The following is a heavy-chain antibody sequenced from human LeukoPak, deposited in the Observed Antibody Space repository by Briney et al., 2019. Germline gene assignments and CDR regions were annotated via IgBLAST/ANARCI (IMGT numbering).Heavy chain of an antibody. J-gene: IGHJ6*03. Sequence: GASVKVSCKASGYTFTSYDINWVRQATGQGLEWVGWINPNSGDTDYAQKFQGRVTVTRDTSISTAYMELSRLRSDDTAVYYCARAVLNSRAAGKGGRYYYYMDVWGKGTTVTVSS. CDR1: GYTFTSYD. CDR3: ARAVLNSRAAGKGGRYYYYMDV. V-gene: IGHV1-2*02. D-gene: IGHD6-13*01. CDR2: INPNSGDT.